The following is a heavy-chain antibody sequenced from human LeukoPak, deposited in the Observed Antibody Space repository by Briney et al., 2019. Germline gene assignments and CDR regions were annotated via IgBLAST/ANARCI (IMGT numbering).Heavy chain of an antibody. D-gene: IGHD6-19*01. V-gene: IGHV4-34*01. J-gene: IGHJ4*02. Sequence: PSETLSLTCTVSGGSFTSYYWSWIRQPLGKGLEWIGEINHSGSTNYNPSLKSRVTISVDTSKNQFSLKLSSVTAADTAVYYCARRPAVAGFDYWGQGTLVTVSS. CDR3: ARRPAVAGFDY. CDR2: INHSGST. CDR1: GGSFTSYY.